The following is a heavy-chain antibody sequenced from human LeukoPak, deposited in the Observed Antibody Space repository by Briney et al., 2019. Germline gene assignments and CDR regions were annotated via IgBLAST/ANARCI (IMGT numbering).Heavy chain of an antibody. V-gene: IGHV6-1*01. CDR3: ARGGLVRGSLNSLTGFDF. CDR1: GDTVSRNNAA. Sequence: SQTLSLTCAISGDTVSRNNAAWNWIRQSPSRGLEWLGRIYYRSQWYNDDAVSVKGRISINPDTAKNQFSLHLNSVTPDDTALYYCARGGLVRGSLNSLTGFDFWGQGTMVTVSS. D-gene: IGHD3-10*01. CDR2: IYYRSQWYN. J-gene: IGHJ3*01.